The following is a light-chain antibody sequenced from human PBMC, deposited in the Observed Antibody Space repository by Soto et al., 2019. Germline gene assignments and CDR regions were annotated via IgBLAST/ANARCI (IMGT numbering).Light chain of an antibody. CDR1: QSIRSW. J-gene: IGKJ4*01. CDR2: KAS. Sequence: DIHMTQCPAALSACVGDRGTITCRASQSIRSWLAWYQQKPGKAPRLLIYKASSLESGVPSRFSGSGSGTEFTLTISSLQPDDSATYYCQQYDSYCTFGGGTKVDIK. CDR3: QQYDSYCT. V-gene: IGKV1-5*03.